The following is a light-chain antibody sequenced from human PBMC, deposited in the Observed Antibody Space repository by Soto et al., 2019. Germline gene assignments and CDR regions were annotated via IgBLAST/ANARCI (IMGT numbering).Light chain of an antibody. CDR1: QSVSSGY. V-gene: IGKV3D-7*01. CDR3: QQDYNFWT. J-gene: IGKJ1*01. Sequence: EIVMTQSPATLSLSPGERATLSCRASQSVSSGYLSWYQQKPGQAPRLLIYGASTRATGIPARFSGSGSGTDFTLTISSLQPEDFAVYYCQQDYNFWTFGQGTKVEIK. CDR2: GAS.